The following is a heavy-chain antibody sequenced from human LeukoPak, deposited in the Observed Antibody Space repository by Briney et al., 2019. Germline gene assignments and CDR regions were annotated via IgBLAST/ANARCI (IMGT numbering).Heavy chain of an antibody. V-gene: IGHV4-61*01. D-gene: IGHD6-19*01. CDR1: GGSVSSGSYY. J-gene: IGHJ6*02. Sequence: SETLSLTCTVSGGSVSSGSYYWSWIRQPPGKGLEWIGYIYYSGSTNYNPSLKSRVTISVDTSKNQFSLKLSSVIAADTAVYYCARDSKRSGWYSYYYGMDVWGQGTTVTVSS. CDR3: ARDSKRSGWYSYYYGMDV. CDR2: IYYSGST.